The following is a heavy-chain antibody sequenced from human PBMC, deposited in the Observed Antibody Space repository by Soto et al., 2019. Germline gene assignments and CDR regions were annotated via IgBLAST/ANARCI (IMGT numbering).Heavy chain of an antibody. CDR3: AREVQVHTPAFVY. CDR1: GGTFNTYA. V-gene: IGHV1-69*19. CDR2: ISPMFGAA. D-gene: IGHD3-10*01. Sequence: QVQLVQSGAEMKKPGSSVKVSCQSSGGTFNTYAMNWVRQAPGQGPEWMGDISPMFGAANYAPKCQGRVTITAAESTGTSYMQLSSLTSEDTALYVCAREVQVHTPAFVYWGQGTLVTVSS. J-gene: IGHJ4*02.